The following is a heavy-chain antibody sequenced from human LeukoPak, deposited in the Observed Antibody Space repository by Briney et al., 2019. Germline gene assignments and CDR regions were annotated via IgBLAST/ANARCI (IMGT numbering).Heavy chain of an antibody. V-gene: IGHV3-23*01. CDR3: AKGRYCSSTSCPPNY. CDR2: ISGSGGGT. CDR1: GFTFSSYA. Sequence: GGSLRLSCAASGFTFSSYAMSWVRQAPGKGLEWVSAISGSGGGTYYADSVKGRFTIFRDNSKNTLYLQMNSLRAEDTAVYYCAKGRYCSSTSCPPNYWGQGTLVTVSS. J-gene: IGHJ4*02. D-gene: IGHD2-2*01.